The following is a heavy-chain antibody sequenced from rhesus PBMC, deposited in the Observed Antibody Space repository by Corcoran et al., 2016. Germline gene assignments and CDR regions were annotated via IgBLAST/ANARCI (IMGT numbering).Heavy chain of an antibody. CDR3: ARHDYAV. D-gene: IGHD4-29*01. CDR1: GFTFSYFA. V-gene: IGHV3-136*01. CDR2: SSYSGKTI. J-gene: IGHJ4*01. Sequence: EVQLVESGGGLVQPGGSLRLSCAASGFTFSYFAMYLGSQAPGKGLEWVSNSSYSGKTIYYPNSVKGRFTISRDNAKNSLSLQMSSLRADDTAVYYCARHDYAVWGQGVLVTVSS.